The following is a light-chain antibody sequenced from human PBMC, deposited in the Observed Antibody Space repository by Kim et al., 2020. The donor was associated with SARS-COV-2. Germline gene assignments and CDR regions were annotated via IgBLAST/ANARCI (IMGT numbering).Light chain of an antibody. J-gene: IGLJ2*01. CDR1: KLGDKY. CDR3: QAWDSSDVV. V-gene: IGLV3-1*01. CDR2: QDS. Sequence: LSQGQTASIPCAGDKLGDKYACWYQKKPGQSPVLGIYQDSKRPSGIPERFSGSNSGNTATLTISGTQAMDEADYYCQAWDSSDVVFGGGTQLTV.